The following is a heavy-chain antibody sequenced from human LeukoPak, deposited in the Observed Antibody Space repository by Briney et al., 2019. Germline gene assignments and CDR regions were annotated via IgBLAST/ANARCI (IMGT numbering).Heavy chain of an antibody. V-gene: IGHV3-7*01. Sequence: GGSLGLSCAASGFTFSSHWMRWVRQAPGKGLEWVANIKQDGSEKYYVDSVKGRFTISRDNAKNSLYLQMNSLRAEDTAVYYCASSKWDLLEYFDYWGQGTLVTVSS. J-gene: IGHJ4*02. CDR1: GFTFSSHW. CDR3: ASSKWDLLEYFDY. CDR2: IKQDGSEK. D-gene: IGHD1-26*01.